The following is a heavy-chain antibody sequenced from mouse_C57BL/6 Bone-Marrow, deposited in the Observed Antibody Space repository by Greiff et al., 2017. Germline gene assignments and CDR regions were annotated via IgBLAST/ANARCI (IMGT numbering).Heavy chain of an antibody. CDR3: ARLYYYGSSYEGWFAY. CDR1: GYTFTSYW. Sequence: QVQLQQSGAELVKPGASVKLSCKASGYTFTSYWMHWVKQRPGRGLVWIGRIYPNSGGKKYNEKFKSKATLTVDKTSRPDYMHLSSLTSDDSAVDYCARLYYYGSSYEGWFAYWGQGTLVTVSA. V-gene: IGHV1-72*01. CDR2: IYPNSGGK. D-gene: IGHD1-1*01. J-gene: IGHJ3*01.